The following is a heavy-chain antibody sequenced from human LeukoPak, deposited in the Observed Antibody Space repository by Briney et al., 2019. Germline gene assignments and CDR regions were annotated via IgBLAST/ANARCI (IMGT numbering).Heavy chain of an antibody. CDR2: ISAYNGNT. Sequence: ASVKVSCKASGYTFTGYYIHWVRQAPGQRLEWMGWISAYNGNTNFAQKLQGRVTMTTDTSTSTAYMDLRSLRSDDTAVYYCARDQAATNTQVRFCLDWGQGTLVTVSS. CDR3: ARDQAATNTQVRFCLD. V-gene: IGHV1-18*04. D-gene: IGHD3-9*01. J-gene: IGHJ4*02. CDR1: GYTFTGYY.